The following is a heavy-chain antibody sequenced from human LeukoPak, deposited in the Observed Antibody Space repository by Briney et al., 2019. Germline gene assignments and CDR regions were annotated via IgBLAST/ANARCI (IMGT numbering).Heavy chain of an antibody. D-gene: IGHD6-13*01. Sequence: PGGSLRLSCAASGFIFSSYSMNWVRQAPGMGLEWVSYISSDSTTIYNADSVKGRFTISRDNAKNSLYLQMNSLRAEDTAVYYCATSSSHDWGQGTLVTVSS. V-gene: IGHV3-48*04. J-gene: IGHJ4*02. CDR2: ISSDSTTI. CDR3: ATSSSHD. CDR1: GFIFSSYS.